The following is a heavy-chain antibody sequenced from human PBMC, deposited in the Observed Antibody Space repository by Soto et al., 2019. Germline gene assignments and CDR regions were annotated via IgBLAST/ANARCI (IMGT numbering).Heavy chain of an antibody. CDR3: GRGPGYSTWSVALDQ. CDR1: GFTFNYYW. V-gene: IGHV3-74*01. Sequence: PGGSLRLSCEASGFTFNYYWMHWVRQAPGKGLVWVSRINSDGGSITYADSVKGRFTISRDNARNTVYLQMNRLTADDTAVYYCGRGPGYSTWSVALDQWGRGTQVTVSS. D-gene: IGHD5-18*01. CDR2: INSDGGSI. J-gene: IGHJ5*02.